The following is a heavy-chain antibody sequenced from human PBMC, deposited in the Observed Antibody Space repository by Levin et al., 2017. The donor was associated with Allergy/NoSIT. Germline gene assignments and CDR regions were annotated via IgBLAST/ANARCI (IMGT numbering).Heavy chain of an antibody. CDR3: AKTYGSTDDALDF. CDR1: GFDFRSHG. Sequence: GGSLRLSCAASGFDFRSHGMHWVRQAPGKGLEWVAVIAYDGSEKYTADPVKGRFSISRDNSKNMLYMQMKSLRGEDTAVYYCAKTYGSTDDALDFWGQGTMVTVSP. CDR2: IAYDGSEK. D-gene: IGHD3-10*01. J-gene: IGHJ3*01. V-gene: IGHV3-30*18.